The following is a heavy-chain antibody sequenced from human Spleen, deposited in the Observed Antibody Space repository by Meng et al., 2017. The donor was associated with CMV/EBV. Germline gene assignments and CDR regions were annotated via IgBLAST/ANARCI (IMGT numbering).Heavy chain of an antibody. V-gene: IGHV3-30-3*01. J-gene: IGHJ5*02. CDR2: ISYDGNNK. CDR1: TFSTYA. Sequence: TFSTYAMSWVRQAPGKGLEWVSIISYDGNNKYYADSVKGRFTISRDNSKNTLYLQMNSLRAEDTAMYYCARAPRYGGIVGAPGWFDPWGQGTLVTVSS. CDR3: ARAPRYGGIVGAPGWFDP. D-gene: IGHD1-26*01.